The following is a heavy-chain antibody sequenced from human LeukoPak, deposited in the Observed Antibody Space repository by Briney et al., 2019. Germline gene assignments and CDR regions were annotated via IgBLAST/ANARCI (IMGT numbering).Heavy chain of an antibody. CDR1: GFTFSSYA. CDR3: AREIAALDY. D-gene: IGHD6-6*01. CDR2: ISYDGSNK. J-gene: IGHJ4*02. Sequence: RSLRLSCAASGFTFSSYAMHWVRQAPGKGLEWVAVISYDGSNKYYADSVKGRFTISRDNSKNTLYLQMNSLRAEDTAVYYCAREIAALDYWGQGTLVTVSS. V-gene: IGHV3-30*01.